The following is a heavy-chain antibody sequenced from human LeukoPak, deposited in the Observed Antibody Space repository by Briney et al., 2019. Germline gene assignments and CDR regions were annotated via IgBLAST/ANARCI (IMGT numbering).Heavy chain of an antibody. CDR3: ARSLAGGDAFDI. CDR2: IYYSGST. D-gene: IGHD6-19*01. Sequence: SETLSLTCTVSGGSISSYYWSWIRQPPGKGLEWIGYIYYSGSTNYNPSLKSRVTISVDTSKNQFSLKLSSVTAADTAVYYRARSLAGGDAFDIWGQGTMVTVSS. V-gene: IGHV4-59*08. J-gene: IGHJ3*02. CDR1: GGSISSYY.